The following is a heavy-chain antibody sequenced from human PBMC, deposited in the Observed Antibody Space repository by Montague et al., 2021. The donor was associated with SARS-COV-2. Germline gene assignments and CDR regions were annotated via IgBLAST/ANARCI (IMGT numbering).Heavy chain of an antibody. V-gene: IGHV2-5*02. J-gene: IGHJ4*02. CDR3: PHSYGDYLFDY. CDR2: IYWDDDK. Sequence: PALVKPTQTLTLTCTFSGFSLSTSGVGVGWIRQPPGKALEWLALIYWDDDKPYSPSLKSRLTITKDTSKNQVVPTMTNMDPVDTATYYCPHSYGDYLFDYWGQGTLVTVSS. CDR1: GFSLSTSGVG. D-gene: IGHD4-17*01.